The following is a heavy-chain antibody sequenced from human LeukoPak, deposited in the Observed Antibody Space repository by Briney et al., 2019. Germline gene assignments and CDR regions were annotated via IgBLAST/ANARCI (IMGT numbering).Heavy chain of an antibody. J-gene: IGHJ4*02. CDR1: GFIFSSYA. D-gene: IGHD2-8*01. V-gene: IGHV3-23*01. Sequence: GGSLRLSCAASGFIFSSYAMRWVRQAPGKGLEWVSTISGSGGSTYYADSVKGRFTISRYNSKNTVYLQMNSLRAEDTAVYYCAKDRSCSNYVCHADFDSWAQGTLVTVSS. CDR2: ISGSGGST. CDR3: AKDRSCSNYVCHADFDS.